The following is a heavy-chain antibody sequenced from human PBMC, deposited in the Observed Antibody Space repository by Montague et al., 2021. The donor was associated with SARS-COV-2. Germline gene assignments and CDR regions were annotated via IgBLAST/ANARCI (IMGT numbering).Heavy chain of an antibody. V-gene: IGHV4-34*01. CDR3: ARGIRGVIILYDYYLMDV. D-gene: IGHD3-10*01. Sequence: SETLSLTCAVYGGSFSGYYWTWIRQPPGKGLERIGDINHGGRTNYNPSLKSRVTISAETSKNQFSLRVNSVTAADTAVYFCARGIRGVIILYDYYLMDVWGQGTTVSVSS. J-gene: IGHJ6*02. CDR2: INHGGRT. CDR1: GGSFSGYY.